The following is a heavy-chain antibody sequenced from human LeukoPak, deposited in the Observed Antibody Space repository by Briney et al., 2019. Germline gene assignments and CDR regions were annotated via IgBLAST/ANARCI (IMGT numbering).Heavy chain of an antibody. CDR1: GFIFKNYA. CDR2: ISGSGGST. CDR3: AKDQKSIAATGYDY. D-gene: IGHD6-13*01. J-gene: IGHJ4*02. V-gene: IGHV3-23*01. Sequence: GGSLRLSCAASGFIFKNYAMSWVRQGPGKGLEWVSTISGSGGSTYYADSVKGRFTISRDNSKNTLFLQMNSLRADDTAVYFCAKDQKSIAATGYDYWGQGTLVTVSS.